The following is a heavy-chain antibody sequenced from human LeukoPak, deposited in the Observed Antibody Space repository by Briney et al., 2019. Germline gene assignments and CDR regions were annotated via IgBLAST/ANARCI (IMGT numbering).Heavy chain of an antibody. CDR3: ARFTPQGYGWGGYNRFDP. CDR2: IYYSGST. CDR1: GGSISSSSYY. Sequence: KPSETLSLTCTVSGGSISSSSYYWNWIRQPPGKGLEWIGYIYYSGSTNYNPSLKSRVTISLDTSKNQFSLNLTSVTAADTAVYYCARFTPQGYGWGGYNRFDPWGQGTLVTVSS. J-gene: IGHJ5*02. D-gene: IGHD3-16*01. V-gene: IGHV4-61*01.